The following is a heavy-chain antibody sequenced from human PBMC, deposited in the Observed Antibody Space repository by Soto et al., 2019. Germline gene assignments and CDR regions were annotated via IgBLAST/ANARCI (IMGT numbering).Heavy chain of an antibody. CDR2: IWYDGSNK. CDR1: GFTFSSYG. V-gene: IGHV3-33*01. CDR3: ARDDGSSGYLGYYYGMDV. Sequence: LRLSCAASGFTFSSYGMHWVRQAPGKGLEWVAVIWYDGSNKYYADSVKGRFTISRDNSKNTLYLQMNSLRAEDTAVYYRARDDGSSGYLGYYYGMDVWGQGTTVTVSS. D-gene: IGHD3-22*01. J-gene: IGHJ6*02.